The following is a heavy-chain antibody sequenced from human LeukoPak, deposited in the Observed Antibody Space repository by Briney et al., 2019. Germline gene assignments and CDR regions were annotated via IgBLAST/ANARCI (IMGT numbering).Heavy chain of an antibody. Sequence: GASVKVSCKASGYTFTSYDINWVRQATGQGLEWMGWMNPNSGNTGYAQKFQGRGTMTRNTSISTAYMELSRLRSDDTAVYYCAGIAAAEDDWFDPWGQGTLVTVSS. V-gene: IGHV1-8*01. J-gene: IGHJ5*02. CDR1: GYTFTSYD. D-gene: IGHD6-13*01. CDR2: MNPNSGNT. CDR3: AGIAAAEDDWFDP.